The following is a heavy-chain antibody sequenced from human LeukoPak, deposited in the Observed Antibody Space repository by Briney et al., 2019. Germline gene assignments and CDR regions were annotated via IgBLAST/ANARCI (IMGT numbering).Heavy chain of an antibody. CDR1: GFTFRNYA. Sequence: PGGALRLSCAASGFTFRNYAMSWVRQAPGKGLEWVANIKQDGSEKYYVDSVKGRFTISRDNAETSLYLQMNTLRAEDTAVYYCARGWGNGWYNYFDYWGQGALVTVSS. V-gene: IGHV3-7*01. CDR2: IKQDGSEK. J-gene: IGHJ4*02. CDR3: ARGWGNGWYNYFDY. D-gene: IGHD6-19*01.